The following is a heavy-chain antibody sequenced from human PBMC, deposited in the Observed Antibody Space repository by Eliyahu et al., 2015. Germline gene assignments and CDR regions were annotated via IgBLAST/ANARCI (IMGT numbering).Heavy chain of an antibody. J-gene: IGHJ6*02. CDR3: ARRYYDFWSGLHYGRDG. Sequence: QVQLQQSGPGLVKPSQTLSLTCAISGDSVPGNSAXWNWIRQSPSRGLEWLGRTYYRSKWYNDYAVSVKSRITINPDTSKNQFSLQLNSVTPEDTAVYYCARRYYDFWSGLHYGRDGWGQGTTVTVSS. CDR1: GDSVPGNSAX. V-gene: IGHV6-1*01. CDR2: TYYRSKWYN. D-gene: IGHD3-3*01.